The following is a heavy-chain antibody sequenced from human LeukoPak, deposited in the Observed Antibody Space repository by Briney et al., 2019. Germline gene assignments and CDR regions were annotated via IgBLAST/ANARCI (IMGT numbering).Heavy chain of an antibody. J-gene: IGHJ6*02. D-gene: IGHD4/OR15-4a*01. CDR2: ISYSGTT. CDR3: ARRSMVRTVGYYYGMDV. CDR1: GDSITNYF. Sequence: SETLSLTCTVSGDSITNYFWSWIRQPPGKGLEWIGYISYSGTTNYNPSLRSRVTMSLDTSKNQFSLKLSSVTAADTAVYYCARRSMVRTVGYYYGMDVWGQGTTVTVSS. V-gene: IGHV4-59*08.